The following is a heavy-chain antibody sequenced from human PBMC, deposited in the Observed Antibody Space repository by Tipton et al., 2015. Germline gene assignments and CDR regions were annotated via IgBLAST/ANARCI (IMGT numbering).Heavy chain of an antibody. CDR3: ARRSYSGIDL. D-gene: IGHD1-26*01. Sequence: TLSLTCAVSGGSISTTHWWNWVRQSPRNGLEWIGEIYHSGSSNYNPSLESRVTISVDKSNNHFSLRMTSVTAADTAIYYCARRSYSGIDLWGQGTLVTVS. J-gene: IGHJ4*02. V-gene: IGHV4-4*02. CDR1: GGSISTTHW. CDR2: IYHSGSS.